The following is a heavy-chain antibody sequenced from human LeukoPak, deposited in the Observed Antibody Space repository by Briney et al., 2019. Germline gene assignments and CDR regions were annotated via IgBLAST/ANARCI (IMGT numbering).Heavy chain of an antibody. V-gene: IGHV1-2*06. Sequence: ASVKVSCKASGYTFTGYYMHWVRQAPGQGLEWMGRINPNSGGTNYAQKFQGRVTMTRDTSISTAYMELSRLRSDDTAVYYCARVEYDYVWGSYRYTFDYWGQGTLVTVFS. CDR3: ARVEYDYVWGSYRYTFDY. J-gene: IGHJ4*02. D-gene: IGHD3-16*02. CDR2: INPNSGGT. CDR1: GYTFTGYY.